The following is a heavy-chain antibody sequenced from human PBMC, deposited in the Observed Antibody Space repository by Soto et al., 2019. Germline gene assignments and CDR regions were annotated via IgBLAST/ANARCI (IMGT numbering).Heavy chain of an antibody. Sequence: ASVKVSCKASGYTFTGYYMHWVRQAPGQGLEWMGWINPNSGGTNYAQKFQGRVTMTRDTSISTAYMELSRLRSDDTAVYYCARVGDSSGWYDFDYWGQGTLVTVSS. V-gene: IGHV1-2*02. CDR3: ARVGDSSGWYDFDY. CDR1: GYTFTGYY. CDR2: INPNSGGT. D-gene: IGHD6-19*01. J-gene: IGHJ4*02.